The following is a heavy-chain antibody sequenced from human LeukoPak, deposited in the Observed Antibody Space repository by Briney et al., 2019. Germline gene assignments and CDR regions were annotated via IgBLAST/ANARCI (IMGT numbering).Heavy chain of an antibody. J-gene: IGHJ4*02. Sequence: ASVKVSCKASGGTFSSYTISWVRQAPGQGLEWMGRIIPILGIANYAQKFQGRVTITADKSTSTAYMELSSLRSEDTAVYYCAIHSSGWGRVYWGQGTLVTVSS. CDR3: AIHSSGWGRVY. D-gene: IGHD6-19*01. CDR2: IIPILGIA. CDR1: GGTFSSYT. V-gene: IGHV1-69*02.